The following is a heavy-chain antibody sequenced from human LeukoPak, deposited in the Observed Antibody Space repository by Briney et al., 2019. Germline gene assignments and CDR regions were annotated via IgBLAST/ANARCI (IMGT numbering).Heavy chain of an antibody. CDR2: ISYDGGIK. J-gene: IGHJ4*02. V-gene: IGHV3-30*04. CDR3: ARGKNYVSGSRQYCFDY. D-gene: IGHD3-10*01. CDR1: GFTFGSFS. Sequence: TGRSLRLSCAVSGFTFGSFSMHWVRQAPGKGLEWVAVISYDGGIKYFADSVKGRFTISRDNSKNTLYLQMNSLRAEDTAVYYCARGKNYVSGSRQYCFDYWGQGTLVTVSS.